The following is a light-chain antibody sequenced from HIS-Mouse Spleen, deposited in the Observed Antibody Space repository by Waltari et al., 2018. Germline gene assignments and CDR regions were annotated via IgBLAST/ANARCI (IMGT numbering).Light chain of an antibody. V-gene: IGLV3-19*01. CDR3: NSRDSSGNPHWV. CDR2: GKN. J-gene: IGLJ3*02. Sequence: SSELTQDPAVSVALGQTVRITCQGDSLRSYYASRYQQKPGQAPVLVIYGKNNRPSGIPDRFSGSSSGNTASLTITGAQAEDEADYYCNSRDSSGNPHWVFGGGTKLTVL. CDR1: SLRSYY.